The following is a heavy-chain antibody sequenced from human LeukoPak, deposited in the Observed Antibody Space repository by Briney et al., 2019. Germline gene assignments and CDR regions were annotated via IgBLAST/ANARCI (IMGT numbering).Heavy chain of an antibody. V-gene: IGHV4-4*07. J-gene: IGHJ5*02. Sequence: PSETLSLTCTVSGGSISSYYWNWIRQPAGKGLEWIGRFHTSGSTNYNPSLKSRVTMSVDTSKNQFSLKLSSVTAADTAVYYCARDRGNYGDYAYNWFDPWGQGTLVTVSS. CDR3: ARDRGNYGDYAYNWFDP. D-gene: IGHD4-17*01. CDR1: GGSISSYY. CDR2: FHTSGST.